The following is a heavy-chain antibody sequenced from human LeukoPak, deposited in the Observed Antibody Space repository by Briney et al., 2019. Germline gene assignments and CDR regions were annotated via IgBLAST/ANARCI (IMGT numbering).Heavy chain of an antibody. CDR2: ISSSGSTI. D-gene: IGHD1-1*01. Sequence: GGSLRLSCAASGFTFSDYYMSWIRQAPGKGLGWVSYISSSGSTIYYADSVKGRFTISRDNAKNSLYLQMNSLRAEDTAVYYCAKTNPLFPLTTWGQGTLVTVSS. CDR3: AKTNPLFPLTT. CDR1: GFTFSDYY. J-gene: IGHJ5*02. V-gene: IGHV3-11*01.